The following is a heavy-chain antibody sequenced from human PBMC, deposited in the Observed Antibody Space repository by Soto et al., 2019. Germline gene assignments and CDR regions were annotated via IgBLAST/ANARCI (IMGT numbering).Heavy chain of an antibody. D-gene: IGHD6-13*01. V-gene: IGHV3-23*01. CDR1: GFTFSSYA. CDR2: ISGSGGST. CDR3: AKSAFTVSLIAALNYYYYYGMDV. Sequence: GGSLRLSCAASGFTFSSYAMSWVRQAPGKGLEWVSAISGSGGSTYYADSVKGRFTISRDNSKNTLYLQMNSLRAEDTAVYYCAKSAFTVSLIAALNYYYYYGMDVWGQGTTVTVSS. J-gene: IGHJ6*02.